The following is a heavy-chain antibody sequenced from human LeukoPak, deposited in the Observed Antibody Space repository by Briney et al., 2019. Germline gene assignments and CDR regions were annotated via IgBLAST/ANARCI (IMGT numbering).Heavy chain of an antibody. J-gene: IGHJ6*02. CDR3: ARDMNSGVDV. Sequence: SETLSLTCTVSGGSIGSYYWSWIRQSPGKGLEWTGYIYYSGSTNYNPSLKSRVSISADTSKNHFSLNLSSVTAADTAVYYCARDMNSGVDVWGQGTPVTVSS. CDR1: GGSIGSYY. V-gene: IGHV4-59*01. CDR2: IYYSGST. D-gene: IGHD2/OR15-2a*01.